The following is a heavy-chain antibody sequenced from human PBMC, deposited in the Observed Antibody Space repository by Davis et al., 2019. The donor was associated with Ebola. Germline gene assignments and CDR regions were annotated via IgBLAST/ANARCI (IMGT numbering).Heavy chain of an antibody. Sequence: GESLKISCAASGFTVSSNYMSWVRQAPGKGLEWVANIKQDGSEKYYVDSVKGRFTISRDNAKNSLYLQMNSLRAEDTAVYYCARDFRGLLWFGELSHWGQGTLVTVSS. J-gene: IGHJ4*02. D-gene: IGHD3-10*01. CDR2: IKQDGSEK. CDR3: ARDFRGLLWFGELSH. V-gene: IGHV3-7*03. CDR1: GFTVSSNY.